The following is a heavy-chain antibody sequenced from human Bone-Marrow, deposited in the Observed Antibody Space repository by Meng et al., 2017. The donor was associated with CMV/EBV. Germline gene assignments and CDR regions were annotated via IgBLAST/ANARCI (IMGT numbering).Heavy chain of an antibody. V-gene: IGHV3-23*01. CDR1: GFTFSSYA. CDR3: AKPAFGETDY. D-gene: IGHD3-10*01. J-gene: IGHJ4*02. Sequence: ETLSLTCAASGFTFSSYAMSWVRQAPGKGLEWVSAISGSGGSTYYADSVKGRFTISRDNSKNTLYLQMNSLRAEDTAVYYCAKPAFGETDYWGQGTLVTVPS. CDR2: ISGSGGST.